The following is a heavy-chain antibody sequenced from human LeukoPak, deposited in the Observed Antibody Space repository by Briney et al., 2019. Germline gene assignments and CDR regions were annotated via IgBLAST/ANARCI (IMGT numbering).Heavy chain of an antibody. J-gene: IGHJ4*02. Sequence: GGSLRLSCATSGFTLSSYWMHWFRQVPGKGLEWLSRINNDGVSTSYADSVKGRFTISRDNAKNTLYLRMNSLRAEDTAIYYCARKPLSGGYGGTIDYWGQGTLVTVSS. D-gene: IGHD5-12*01. CDR2: INNDGVST. CDR3: ARKPLSGGYGGTIDY. CDR1: GFTLSSYW. V-gene: IGHV3-74*01.